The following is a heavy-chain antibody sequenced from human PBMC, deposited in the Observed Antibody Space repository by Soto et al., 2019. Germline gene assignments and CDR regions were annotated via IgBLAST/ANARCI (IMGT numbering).Heavy chain of an antibody. CDR1: GGSISSGDYW. Sequence: QVQLQESGPGLVNPSQTLSLTCSVSGGSISSGDYWWSWIRQPPGKGLEWIGYISYSGSTYHNPSLKSRVTISVDTSKNQVSLKLNSVTAAETAVYYCARVYDGDPRYWYFDLWGRGTLVTVSS. J-gene: IGHJ2*01. CDR2: ISYSGST. D-gene: IGHD2-21*02. V-gene: IGHV4-30-4*01. CDR3: ARVYDGDPRYWYFDL.